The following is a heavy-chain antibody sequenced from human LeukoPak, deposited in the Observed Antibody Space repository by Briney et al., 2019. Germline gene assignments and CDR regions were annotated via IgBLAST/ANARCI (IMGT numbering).Heavy chain of an antibody. V-gene: IGHV3-48*03. CDR3: ARYSLQQLPPSYFDY. Sequence: GGSLRLSCAASGFTFSSYEMNWVRQAPGKGLEWVSYISSSGSTIYYADSVKGRFTISRDNAKNSLYLQMNSLRAEGTAVYYCARYSLQQLPPSYFDYWGQGTLSPSPQ. J-gene: IGHJ4*02. CDR2: ISSSGSTI. CDR1: GFTFSSYE. D-gene: IGHD6-13*01.